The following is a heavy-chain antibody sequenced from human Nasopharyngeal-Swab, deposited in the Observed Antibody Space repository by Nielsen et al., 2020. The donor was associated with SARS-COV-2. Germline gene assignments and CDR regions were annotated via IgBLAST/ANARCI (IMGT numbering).Heavy chain of an antibody. CDR1: GFTFDDYA. Sequence: GGSLRLSCAASGFTFDDYAMRWVRQAPGKGLEWVSGISWNSGSIGYADSVKGRFTISRDNAKNSLYLQMNSLRAEDTALYYCAKLGYFDLWGRGTLVTVSS. V-gene: IGHV3-9*01. CDR3: AKLGYFDL. J-gene: IGHJ2*01. CDR2: ISWNSGSI.